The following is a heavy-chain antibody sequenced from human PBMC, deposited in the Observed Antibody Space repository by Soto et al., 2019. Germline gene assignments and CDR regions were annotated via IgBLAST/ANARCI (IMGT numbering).Heavy chain of an antibody. CDR2: INRSGST. D-gene: IGHD3-3*01. Sequence: SETLSLTCAVYGGSLSGYYWSWIRQSPGKGLEWIGEINRSGSTIYNPSLKSRIALSVDTPRNQFSLRLNSVTAADTAMYYCARRPLNYDLWSGTAKPFDYWGQGTLVTVSS. V-gene: IGHV4-34*01. CDR1: GGSLSGYY. J-gene: IGHJ4*02. CDR3: ARRPLNYDLWSGTAKPFDY.